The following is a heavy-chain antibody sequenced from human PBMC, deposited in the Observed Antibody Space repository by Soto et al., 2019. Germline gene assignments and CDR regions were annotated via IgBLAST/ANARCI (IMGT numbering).Heavy chain of an antibody. CDR3: ARTYFGSGSYSY. V-gene: IGHV4-39*02. CDR1: GGSISGTNEY. Sequence: QLQLQESGPGLVEPSETLSLTCTVSGGSISGTNEYWGWIRQPPGKGLEWIASIHYDGRTYYTPSLKSRLTRSADTSKNPFSLKLSSVTAADTAVYYCARTYFGSGSYSYWGQGTLVIVSS. D-gene: IGHD3-10*01. CDR2: IHYDGRT. J-gene: IGHJ1*01.